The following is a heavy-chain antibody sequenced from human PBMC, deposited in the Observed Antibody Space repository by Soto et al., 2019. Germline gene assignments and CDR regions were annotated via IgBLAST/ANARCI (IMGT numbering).Heavy chain of an antibody. CDR3: AKERSSGWSFDY. J-gene: IGHJ4*02. V-gene: IGHV3-23*01. CDR1: GFTFSTYA. CDR2: ISGSGDST. Sequence: EVHLLESGGGLVQPGGSLRLSYAASGFTFSTYAMNWVRQAPGKGLEWVSGISGSGDSTYYADSVKGRFTVSRDNSKNTLYLQMNSLRAEDTAVFYCAKERSSGWSFDYWGQGTLVTVSS. D-gene: IGHD6-19*01.